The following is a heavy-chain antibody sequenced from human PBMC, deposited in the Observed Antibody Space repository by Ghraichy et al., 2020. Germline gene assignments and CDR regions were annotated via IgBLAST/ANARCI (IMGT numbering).Heavy chain of an antibody. Sequence: GGIIPIFITPNYAQKFQGRVTINADESTSTAYMELSSLRFEDTAVYYCARGPLSDYYFDYWGQGTLV. CDR2: IIPIFITP. V-gene: IGHV1-69*01. J-gene: IGHJ4*02. D-gene: IGHD2/OR15-2a*01. CDR3: ARGPLSDYYFDY.